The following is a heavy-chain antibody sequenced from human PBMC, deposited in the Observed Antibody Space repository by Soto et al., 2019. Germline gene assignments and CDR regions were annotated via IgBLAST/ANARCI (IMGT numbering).Heavy chain of an antibody. D-gene: IGHD3-10*01. J-gene: IGHJ5*02. CDR1: GFSLSTTGVG. CDR2: IYWDDDK. Sequence: QITLKESGPTLVRPTQTLTLTCTFSGFSLSTTGVGVGWIRQPPGKALEWLALIYWDDDKRYSPSLKSRLTITKDPYKNEVILTMTNMDTVDTATYYCAQRLSDYGLGRERAHYFDPWGQGTLVTVSS. V-gene: IGHV2-5*02. CDR3: AQRLSDYGLGRERAHYFDP.